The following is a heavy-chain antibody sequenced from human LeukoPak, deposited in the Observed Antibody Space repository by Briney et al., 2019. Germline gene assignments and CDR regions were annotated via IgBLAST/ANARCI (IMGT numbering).Heavy chain of an antibody. D-gene: IGHD3-10*01. J-gene: IGHJ4*02. CDR3: ARGREVRGGFDY. V-gene: IGHV4-34*01. CDR2: INHSGST. Sequence: PSETLSLTCAVYGGSFSGYYWSWIRQPPGKGLEWIGEINHSGSTNYNPSLKSRVTISVDTSKNQFSLKLSSVTAADTAAYYCARGREVRGGFDYWGQGTLVTVSS. CDR1: GGSFSGYY.